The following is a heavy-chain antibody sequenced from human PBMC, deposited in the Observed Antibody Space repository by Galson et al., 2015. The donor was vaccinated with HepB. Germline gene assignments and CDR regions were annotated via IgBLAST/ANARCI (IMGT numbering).Heavy chain of an antibody. J-gene: IGHJ4*02. CDR1: GFTFSTYA. V-gene: IGHV3-23*01. Sequence: SLRLSCAASGFTFSTYAMSWVRQAPGKGLDWVSSISVSGGSTYYADSVKGRFTISRDNSKNTLCLQMNSLRAEDTAVYYCATRGNYYEYWGQGILVTVSS. D-gene: IGHD1-26*01. CDR3: ATRGNYYEY. CDR2: ISVSGGST.